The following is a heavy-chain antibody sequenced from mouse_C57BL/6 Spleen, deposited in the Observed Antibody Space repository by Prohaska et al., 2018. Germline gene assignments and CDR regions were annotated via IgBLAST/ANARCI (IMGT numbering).Heavy chain of an antibody. CDR3: TRCYYDDDGAAWFAY. Sequence: QVQLQQSGAELVRPGASVTLSCKASGYTCTDYEMHWVKQTTVHGLEWIGAIDPETGGTAYNQKFKGKAILTADKSSSTAYMELRSLTSEDSAVYYCTRCYYDDDGAAWFAYWGQGTLVTVSA. J-gene: IGHJ3*01. CDR2: IDPETGGT. D-gene: IGHD2-4*01. V-gene: IGHV1-15*01. CDR1: GYTCTDYE.